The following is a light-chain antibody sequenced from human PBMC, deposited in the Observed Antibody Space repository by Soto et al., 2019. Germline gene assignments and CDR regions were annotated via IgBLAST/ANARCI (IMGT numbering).Light chain of an antibody. CDR1: QSISSW. CDR3: QHYDSYMWT. Sequence: DIQMTQSPSTLSASVGDRVTITCRASQSISSWLAWYQQKAGKAPKLLIYKESSLESGVPSRFSGSGSGTEFTLTISSLQPDDFATYYCQHYDSYMWTFGQGTKVEIK. CDR2: KES. V-gene: IGKV1-5*03. J-gene: IGKJ1*01.